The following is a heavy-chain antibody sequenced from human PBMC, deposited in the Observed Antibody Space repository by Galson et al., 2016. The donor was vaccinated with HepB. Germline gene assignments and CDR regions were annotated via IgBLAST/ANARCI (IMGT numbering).Heavy chain of an antibody. J-gene: IGHJ6*04. CDR3: TTAFNWNYGSYYYYYYGMDV. Sequence: SLRLSCAASGFTFSNAWMSWVRQAPGKGLEWVGHIKSNTDGGTTDYAAPVKGRFSISRDDSKNTLYLQMNSLKTEDTAVYYCTTAFNWNYGSYYYYYYGMDVWGKGTTVTVSS. D-gene: IGHD1-7*01. CDR1: GFTFSNAW. CDR2: IKSNTDGGTT. V-gene: IGHV3-15*01.